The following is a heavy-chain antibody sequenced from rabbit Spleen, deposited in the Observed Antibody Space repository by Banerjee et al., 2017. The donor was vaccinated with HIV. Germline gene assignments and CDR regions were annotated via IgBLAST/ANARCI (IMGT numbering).Heavy chain of an antibody. J-gene: IGHJ4*01. Sequence: QLKETGGGLVQPGGSLKLSCKASGFDFSSYYMSWVRQAPGKGLEWIGYIDPIFGRTYYASWVNGRFTISSHNAQNTLYLQLNSLTAADTATYFCVRDLGYDDYSEKGYFNLWGQGTLVTVS. CDR3: VRDLGYDDYSEKGYFNL. CDR1: GFDFSSYY. V-gene: IGHV1S7*01. CDR2: IDPIFGRT. D-gene: IGHD2-1*01.